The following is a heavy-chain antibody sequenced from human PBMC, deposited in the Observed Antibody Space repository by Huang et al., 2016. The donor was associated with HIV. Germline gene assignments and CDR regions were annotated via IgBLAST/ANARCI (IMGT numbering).Heavy chain of an antibody. D-gene: IGHD4-17*01. Sequence: EVKTPGSSVKFSCKASGGTFSKYAISWVRQAPGQGLEWMGGIIPMFGTPNYARKFQGRVMITADDSTSTTYVEVSSLRSEDTALYYCARGQLGSYGDYDVLYWGQGTLVTVSS. J-gene: IGHJ4*02. V-gene: IGHV1-69*13. CDR2: IIPMFGTP. CDR1: GGTFSKYA. CDR3: ARGQLGSYGDYDVLY.